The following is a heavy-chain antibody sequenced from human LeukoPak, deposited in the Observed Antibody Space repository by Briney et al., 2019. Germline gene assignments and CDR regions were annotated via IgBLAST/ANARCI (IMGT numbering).Heavy chain of an antibody. V-gene: IGHV4-39*01. CDR3: ARPLDCNYGGTAFDI. Sequence: SETLSLTCTVSGGSVSNRNYCWGWIRQPPGNQLEWVGSIDYSGSPLYNPSLKSRVTISVDTSKNQFSLKLSSVTAADTAVYYCARPLDCNYGGTAFDIWGQGTMVTVSS. CDR1: GGSVSNRNYC. CDR2: IDYSGSP. D-gene: IGHD4-23*01. J-gene: IGHJ3*02.